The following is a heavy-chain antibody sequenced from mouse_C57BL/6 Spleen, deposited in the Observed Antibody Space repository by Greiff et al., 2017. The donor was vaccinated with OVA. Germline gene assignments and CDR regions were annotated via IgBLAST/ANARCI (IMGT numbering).Heavy chain of an antibody. CDR1: GYTFTSYW. J-gene: IGHJ4*01. D-gene: IGHD2-5*01. V-gene: IGHV1-69*01. CDR3: ARSAYSNFYYAMDY. CDR2: IDPSDSYT. Sequence: QVQLQQPGAELVMPGASVKLSCKASGYTFTSYWMHWVKQRSGQGLEWIGEIDPSDSYTNYNQKFKGKSTLTVDKSSSTAYMQLSSLTSEDSAVYYYARSAYSNFYYAMDYWGQGTSVTVSS.